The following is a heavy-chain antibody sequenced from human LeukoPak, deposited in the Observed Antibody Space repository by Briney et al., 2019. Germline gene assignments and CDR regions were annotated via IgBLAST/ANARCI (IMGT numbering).Heavy chain of an antibody. CDR2: IYTSGST. D-gene: IGHD3-10*01. CDR1: GGSISSYY. V-gene: IGHV4-4*07. CDR3: VYYYGSGSVEY. J-gene: IGHJ4*02. Sequence: SETLSLTCTVSGGSISSYYWSWIRQPAGKGLEWIGRIYTSGSTNYNPSLKSRVTISVDTSKNQFSLKLSSVTAADTAVYYCVYYYGSGSVEYWGQGTLVTVSS.